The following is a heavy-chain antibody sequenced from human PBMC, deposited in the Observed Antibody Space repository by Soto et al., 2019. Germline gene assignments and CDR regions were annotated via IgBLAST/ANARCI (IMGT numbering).Heavy chain of an antibody. CDR1: GGNFSNYW. D-gene: IGHD3-3*01. CDR2: INSDGSST. J-gene: IGHJ4*02. CDR3: AREIFY. Sequence: PGRSHRLRYAAAGGNFSNYWMHWVRQAPGKGLVWVSRINSDGSSTSYADSVKGRFTISRDNAKNTLYLQMNSLRAEDTAVYYCAREIFYWGQGTLVTVSS. V-gene: IGHV3-74*01.